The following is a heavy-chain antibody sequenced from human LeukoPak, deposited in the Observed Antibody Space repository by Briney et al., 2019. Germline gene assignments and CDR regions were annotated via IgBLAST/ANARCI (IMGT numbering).Heavy chain of an antibody. Sequence: PGGSLRLSCAASGFTFSSYGMHWVRQAPGKGLEWVAFIRYDGSNKYYADSVKGRFTISRDNSKNTPYLQMNSLRAEDTAVYYCAKDKTIPAAIFHFDYWGQGTLVTVSS. D-gene: IGHD2-2*01. CDR3: AKDKTIPAAIFHFDY. J-gene: IGHJ4*02. V-gene: IGHV3-30*02. CDR2: IRYDGSNK. CDR1: GFTFSSYG.